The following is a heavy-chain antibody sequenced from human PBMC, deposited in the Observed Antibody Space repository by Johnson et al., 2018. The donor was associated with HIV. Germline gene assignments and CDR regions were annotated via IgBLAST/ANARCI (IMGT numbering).Heavy chain of an antibody. D-gene: IGHD6-13*01. CDR3: ARDSDSSSWYSEFDI. Sequence: VQLVESGGGLVQPGGSLRLSCAASGFTFSLYWMTWVRQAPGKGLEWVAVISYDGSNKYYADSVTGRFTISRDNSKNTLYLQMNSLRAEDTAVYYCARDSDSSSWYSEFDIWGQGTMVTVSS. CDR2: ISYDGSNK. V-gene: IGHV3-30-3*01. CDR1: GFTFSLYW. J-gene: IGHJ3*02.